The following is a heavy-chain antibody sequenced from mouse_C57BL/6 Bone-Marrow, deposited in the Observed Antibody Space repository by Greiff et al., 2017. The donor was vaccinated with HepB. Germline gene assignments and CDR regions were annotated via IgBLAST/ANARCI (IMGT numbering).Heavy chain of an antibody. CDR2: IYPGDGDT. Sequence: VKLMESGPELVKPGASVKISCKASGYAFSSSWMNWVKQRPGKGLEWIGRIYPGDGDTNYNGKFKGKATLTADKSSSTAYMQLSSLTYEDSAVYYCARWDYGSSLWFAYWGQGTLVTVSA. V-gene: IGHV1-82*01. CDR3: ARWDYGSSLWFAY. J-gene: IGHJ3*01. D-gene: IGHD1-1*01. CDR1: GYAFSSSW.